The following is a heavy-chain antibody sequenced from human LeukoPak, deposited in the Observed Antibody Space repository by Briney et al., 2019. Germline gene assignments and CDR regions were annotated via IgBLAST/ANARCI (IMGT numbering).Heavy chain of an antibody. J-gene: IGHJ4*02. CDR3: AREKNYYYDSSGYYYHTVFDY. CDR2: IYYSGST. V-gene: IGHV4-39*07. CDR1: GGSISSSSYY. D-gene: IGHD3-22*01. Sequence: SETLSLTCTVSGGSISSSSYYWGWIRQPPGKGLEWIGSIYYSGSTYYNPSLKSRVTISVDTSKNQFSLKLSSVTAADTAVYYCAREKNYYYDSSGYYYHTVFDYWGQGTLVTVSS.